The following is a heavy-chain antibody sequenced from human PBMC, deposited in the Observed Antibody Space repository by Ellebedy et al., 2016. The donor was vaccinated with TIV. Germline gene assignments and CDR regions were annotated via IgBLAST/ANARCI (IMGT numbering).Heavy chain of an antibody. V-gene: IGHV3-23*01. D-gene: IGHD6-6*01. CDR1: GFTFSTYA. Sequence: GGSLRLSCTASGFTFSTYAMSWVRQAPGKGLEWVSAISGRGGRTNYADSVKGRFTISRDNSNNTLYLQMNSLTPEDTAVYYCAKDLLEYSSSSLFEYWGQGSLVTVSS. J-gene: IGHJ4*02. CDR3: AKDLLEYSSSSLFEY. CDR2: ISGRGGRT.